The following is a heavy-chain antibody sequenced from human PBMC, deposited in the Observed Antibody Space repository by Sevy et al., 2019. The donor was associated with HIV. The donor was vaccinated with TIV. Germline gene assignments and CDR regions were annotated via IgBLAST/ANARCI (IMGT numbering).Heavy chain of an antibody. J-gene: IGHJ3*02. CDR1: GFTFSGSA. Sequence: GGSLRLSCAASGFTFSGSAMHWVRQASGKGLEWVGRIRSKANSYATAHAASGKGRFTISRDDSKNTAYLQMNSLKTEDTAVYYCTRPGIQLWFDAFDIWGQGTMVTVSS. D-gene: IGHD5-18*01. CDR3: TRPGIQLWFDAFDI. CDR2: IRSKANSYAT. V-gene: IGHV3-73*01.